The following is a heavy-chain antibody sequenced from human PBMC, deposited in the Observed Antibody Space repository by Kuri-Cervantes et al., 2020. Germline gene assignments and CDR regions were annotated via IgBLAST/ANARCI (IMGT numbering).Heavy chain of an antibody. V-gene: IGHV4-31*03. D-gene: IGHD2-15*01. CDR3: ARRGLGLQNWFDP. CDR1: GGSISSGGYY. J-gene: IGHJ5*02. CDR2: IYYSGST. Sequence: SETLSLTCTVSGGSISSGGYYWSWIRQHPGKGLEWIGYIYYSGSTYYNPSLKSRVSISVDTSKNQFSLKLNSVTAADTAVFYCARRGLGLQNWFDPWGQGTLVTVSS.